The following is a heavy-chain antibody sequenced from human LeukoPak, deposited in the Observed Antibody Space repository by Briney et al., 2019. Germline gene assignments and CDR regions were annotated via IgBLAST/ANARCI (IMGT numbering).Heavy chain of an antibody. Sequence: KASETLSLTCTVSGGSISSGSYYWSWIRQPAGKGLEWIGRIYTSGSTNYNPSLKSRVTMSVDTSKNQFSLKLSSVTAADTAVYYCARETYAGSSSSWWSYWGQGTLVTVSS. CDR3: ARETYAGSSSSWWSY. J-gene: IGHJ4*02. D-gene: IGHD6-6*01. V-gene: IGHV4-61*02. CDR1: GGSISSGSYY. CDR2: IYTSGST.